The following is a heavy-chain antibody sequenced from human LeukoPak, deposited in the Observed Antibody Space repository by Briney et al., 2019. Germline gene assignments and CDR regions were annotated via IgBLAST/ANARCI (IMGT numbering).Heavy chain of an antibody. Sequence: QPSETLSLTCTVSGVSVSTTYNWGWVRRPPGKGLEWIGYNGNNSYNPSLKSRATISLDTSKNQFSLKLHSVTDADTAVYYCVRDYWGSLDYWGQGTLVTVSS. CDR1: GVSVSTTYN. D-gene: IGHD7-27*01. J-gene: IGHJ4*02. CDR3: VRDYWGSLDY. CDR2: NGNN. V-gene: IGHV4-61*01.